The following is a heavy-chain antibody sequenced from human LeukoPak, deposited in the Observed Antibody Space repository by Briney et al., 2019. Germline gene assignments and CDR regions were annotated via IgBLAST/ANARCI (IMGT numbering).Heavy chain of an antibody. CDR1: GYTFTSYY. Sequence: ASVKVSCKASGYTFTSYYIHWMRQAPGQGLEWAGWINPNSGGSHYARRFQGRVTMTSDTSINTGYMELTSLTTDDTAVYYCARGPRYGESGYDLGPYWGQGTLVTVSS. V-gene: IGHV1-2*02. J-gene: IGHJ4*02. CDR3: ARGPRYGESGYDLGPY. CDR2: INPNSGGS. D-gene: IGHD5-12*01.